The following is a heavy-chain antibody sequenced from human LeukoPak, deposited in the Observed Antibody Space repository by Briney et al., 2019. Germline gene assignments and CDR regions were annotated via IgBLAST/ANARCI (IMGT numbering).Heavy chain of an antibody. J-gene: IGHJ4*02. V-gene: IGHV5-51*01. Sequence: PGESLKISCEGSGYRFTSYWIGWVRQMPGKGLEWMGIIYPGDSATRYSPSFRGQVTISVDKSISTAYLQWSSLKASDTAMYYCARQEYSTSSADNWGQGTLVTVSS. CDR3: ARQEYSTSSADN. CDR1: GYRFTSYW. CDR2: IYPGDSAT. D-gene: IGHD6-6*01.